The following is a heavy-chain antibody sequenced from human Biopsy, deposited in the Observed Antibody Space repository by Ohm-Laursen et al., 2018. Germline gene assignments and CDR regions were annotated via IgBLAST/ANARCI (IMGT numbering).Heavy chain of an antibody. Sequence: ASVKVSCNVSGYSFTKYYINWVRQAPGQGLEWMGIINPGGNSTAYTQNFQGRVTMTWDTSTTTVYMELSSLRSEDTAVYYCVLASFDYWGQGTLVTVPS. CDR3: VLASFDY. J-gene: IGHJ4*02. V-gene: IGHV1-46*01. CDR1: GYSFTKYY. CDR2: INPGGNST.